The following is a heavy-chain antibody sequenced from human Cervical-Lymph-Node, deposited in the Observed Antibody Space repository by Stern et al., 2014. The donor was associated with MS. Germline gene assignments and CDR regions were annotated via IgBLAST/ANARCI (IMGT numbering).Heavy chain of an antibody. CDR1: GFSLSTSSVG. CDR2: IYWDDDK. J-gene: IGHJ4*02. Sequence: VTLRESDPPLVRPTQTLTLTCTFSGFSLSTSSVGVGWIRQPPGKALEWLALIYWDDDKRYRPSLKSRLTIAKDTSKNQVVLTMTNMDPVDTATYYCARVYSSGWHMDSWGQGTLVTVSS. V-gene: IGHV2-5*02. D-gene: IGHD6-19*01. CDR3: ARVYSSGWHMDS.